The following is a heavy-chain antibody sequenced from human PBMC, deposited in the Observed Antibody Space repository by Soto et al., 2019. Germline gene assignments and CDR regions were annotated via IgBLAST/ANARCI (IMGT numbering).Heavy chain of an antibody. Sequence: GGSLRLSCAASGFTFSSYAMSWVRQAPGKGLEWVSAISGSGGSTYYADSVKGRFTISRDNSKNTLYLQMNSLRAEDTAVYYCAKDGDDFWSGYYTGAWSWSGDSPYYFDYWGQGTLVTVSS. CDR1: GFTFSSYA. CDR3: AKDGDDFWSGYYTGAWSWSGDSPYYFDY. V-gene: IGHV3-23*01. CDR2: ISGSGGST. J-gene: IGHJ4*02. D-gene: IGHD3-3*01.